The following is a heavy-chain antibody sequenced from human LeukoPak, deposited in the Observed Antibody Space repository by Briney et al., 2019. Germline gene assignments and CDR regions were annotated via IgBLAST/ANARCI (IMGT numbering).Heavy chain of an antibody. D-gene: IGHD2-15*01. CDR3: ARDRRGGSWYYDY. CDR1: GYSISSGYY. V-gene: IGHV4-38-2*02. CDR2: IYHSGST. J-gene: IGHJ4*02. Sequence: PSETLSLTCAVSGYSISSGYYWGWIRQPPGKGREWIGSIYHSGSTYYNPSLKSRVTISVDTSKNQFSLKLSSVTAADTAVYYCARDRRGGSWYYDYWGQGTLVTVSS.